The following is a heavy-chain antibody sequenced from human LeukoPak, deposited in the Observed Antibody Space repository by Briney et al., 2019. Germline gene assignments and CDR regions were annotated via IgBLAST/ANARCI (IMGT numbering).Heavy chain of an antibody. V-gene: IGHV3-43D*04. CDR1: GFTFDDYA. CDR3: AKDRSGNSYGHFDY. D-gene: IGHD3-10*01. Sequence: GGSLRLSCAASGFTFDDYAMRWVRQAPGKGLEWVSLISWGGGSTYYAGSVKGRFTISRDNRKNSLYLHMNSLRAEDTALYYCAKDRSGNSYGHFDYWGQGTLVTVSS. J-gene: IGHJ4*02. CDR2: ISWGGGST.